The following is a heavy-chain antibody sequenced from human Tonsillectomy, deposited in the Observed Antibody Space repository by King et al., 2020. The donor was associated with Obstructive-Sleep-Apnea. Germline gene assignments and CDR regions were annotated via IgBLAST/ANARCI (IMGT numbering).Heavy chain of an antibody. Sequence: QLQESGPGLVKPSQTLSLTCTVSGGSISSGDYYWSWIRQPPGKGLEWIGYIYYSGSTYYNPSLKSRVTISRDTSKNPFSLELSSLTAADTAVYYCARESPTYYYGSGSSLYFDYWGQGTLVTVSS. J-gene: IGHJ4*02. D-gene: IGHD3-10*01. CDR3: ARESPTYYYGSGSSLYFDY. CDR1: GGSISSGDYY. V-gene: IGHV4-30-4*01. CDR2: IYYSGST.